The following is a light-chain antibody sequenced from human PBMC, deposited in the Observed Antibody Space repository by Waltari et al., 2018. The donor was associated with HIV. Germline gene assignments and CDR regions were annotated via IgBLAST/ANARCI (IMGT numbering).Light chain of an antibody. V-gene: IGLV2-23*01. J-gene: IGLJ3*02. CDR1: NSAIGSFNL. CDR2: EGT. CDR3: CAYAHTKTWV. Sequence: QSALTQPASVSGSPGQSITFSCTGTNSAIGSFNLVSWYQQHPGRVPKVIIYEGTERPSGISSRFSGSKSGNTASLTISGLQPEDEADYYCCAYAHTKTWVFGGGTKLTVL.